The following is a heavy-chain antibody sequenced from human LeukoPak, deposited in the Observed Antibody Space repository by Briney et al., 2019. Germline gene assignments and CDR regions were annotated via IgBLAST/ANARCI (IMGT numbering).Heavy chain of an antibody. CDR1: GGTFSSYA. Sequence: ASVKVSCKASGGTFSSYAISWVRQAPGQGLEWMGWISAYNGNTNYAQKLQGRVTMTTDTSTSTAYMELRSLRSDDTAVYYCARVAVAGTVINWFDPWGQGTLVTVSS. CDR2: ISAYNGNT. CDR3: ARVAVAGTVINWFDP. J-gene: IGHJ5*02. D-gene: IGHD6-19*01. V-gene: IGHV1-18*01.